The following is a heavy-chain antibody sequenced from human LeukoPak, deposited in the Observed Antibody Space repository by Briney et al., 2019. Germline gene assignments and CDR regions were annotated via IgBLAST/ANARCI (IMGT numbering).Heavy chain of an antibody. V-gene: IGHV1-2*02. J-gene: IGHJ4*02. Sequence: ASVKVSCKASGYTFTGQYLHWVRQGPGQGLEWMGWITPNSGGTNYAQNFQGRVTMTRDTSISTAYMGLSRLRSDDTAVYFCARGRSDYYLDSWGQGTLVTVSS. D-gene: IGHD3-10*01. CDR1: GYTFTGQY. CDR3: ARGRSDYYLDS. CDR2: ITPNSGGT.